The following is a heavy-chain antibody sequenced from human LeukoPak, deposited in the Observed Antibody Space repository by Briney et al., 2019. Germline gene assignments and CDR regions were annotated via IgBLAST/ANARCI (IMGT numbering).Heavy chain of an antibody. CDR3: ARGGYSFNWFDH. CDR2: IIPIFGTA. V-gene: IGHV1-69*13. D-gene: IGHD5-18*01. CDR1: GGTFSSYA. Sequence: LVRVSCKASGGTFSSYAISWVRQALGQGLEWMGGIIPIFGTANYAQKFQGRVTITADESTSTAYMELSSLRSEDTAVYYCARGGYSFNWFDHWGQGTLVTVSS. J-gene: IGHJ5*02.